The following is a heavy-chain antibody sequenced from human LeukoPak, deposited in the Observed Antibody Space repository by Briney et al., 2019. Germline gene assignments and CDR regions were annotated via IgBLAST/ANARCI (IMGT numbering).Heavy chain of an antibody. CDR1: GFTVSNSA. D-gene: IGHD3-10*01. J-gene: IGHJ4*02. CDR3: AKDRQSSYRSGSYYAIDY. V-gene: IGHV3-23*01. Sequence: GGSLRLSCAASGFTVSNSAMGWVRQTPGKGLEWVTGISDNGGVTNYADSVKGRLTISRDNSKNTLYPQMNTLRAEDTAVYYCAKDRQSSYRSGSYYAIDYWGQGTLVTVSS. CDR2: ISDNGGVT.